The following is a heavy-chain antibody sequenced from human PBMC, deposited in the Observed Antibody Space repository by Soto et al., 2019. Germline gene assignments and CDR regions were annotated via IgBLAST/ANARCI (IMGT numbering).Heavy chain of an antibody. CDR3: ARHHPKFDY. Sequence: GGSLRLSCAASGFTFSSYEMNWVRQAPGKGLEWVSYISSSGSTMYYADSVKGRLTISRDNAQKSLYLQMNSLRVEDTAVYYCARHHPKFDYWGLGTLVTVSS. CDR2: ISSSGSTM. V-gene: IGHV3-48*03. CDR1: GFTFSSYE. J-gene: IGHJ4*02.